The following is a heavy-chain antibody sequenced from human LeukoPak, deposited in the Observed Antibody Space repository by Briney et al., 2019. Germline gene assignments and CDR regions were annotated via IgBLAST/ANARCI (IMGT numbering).Heavy chain of an antibody. CDR2: IWYDGSNK. D-gene: IGHD4-17*01. V-gene: IGHV3-33*01. J-gene: IGHJ4*02. CDR3: ARIMTTMTTVEY. Sequence: GGSLRLSCAASGFTFSSYGMHWVRQAPGKGLEWVAVIWYDGSNKYYADSVKGRFTISRDNSKNTLYLQMNSLRAEDTAVYYCARIMTTMTTVEYWGQGTLVTVSS. CDR1: GFTFSSYG.